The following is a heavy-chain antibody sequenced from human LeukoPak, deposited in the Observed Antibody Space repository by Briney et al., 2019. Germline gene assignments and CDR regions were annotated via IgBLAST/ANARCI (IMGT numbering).Heavy chain of an antibody. Sequence: GASVKVSCTASGYTFTGYYMHWVRQAPGQGLEWIGWINPKNGGTNYAQKFQDRVTMTRDTSISTACMELSRLTSDDTAVYYCARDQNFHDSGGYYGIDCWGQGTLVTVSS. CDR1: GYTFTGYY. CDR3: ARDQNFHDSGGYYGIDC. V-gene: IGHV1-2*02. D-gene: IGHD3-22*01. CDR2: INPKNGGT. J-gene: IGHJ4*02.